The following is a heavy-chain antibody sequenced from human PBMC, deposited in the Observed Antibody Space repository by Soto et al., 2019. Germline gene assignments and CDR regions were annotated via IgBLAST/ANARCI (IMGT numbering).Heavy chain of an antibody. J-gene: IGHJ4*02. Sequence: AGGSLRLSCAASGFTFSSFTMNWVRLAPERGLEWVSSISSTSNSIYYPDSVKGRFTISRDNAKNSLFLQMNSLRVEDTAVYYCARGPISHFDYWGQGSLVTVSS. CDR3: ARGPISHFDY. D-gene: IGHD1-20*01. V-gene: IGHV3-21*06. CDR1: GFTFSSFT. CDR2: ISSTSNSI.